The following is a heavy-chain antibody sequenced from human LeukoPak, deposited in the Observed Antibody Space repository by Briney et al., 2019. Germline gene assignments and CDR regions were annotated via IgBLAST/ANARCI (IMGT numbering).Heavy chain of an antibody. V-gene: IGHV1-46*01. CDR2: INPRGGST. Sequence: ASVKVSCKASGYIFTTYYMHWLRQAPGQGPEWMGIINPRGGSTDYAQKFQGRVTMTSDTSTSTVYVELKSLRSEDTAVYFCARVGATGATADSWGQGTLVTVSS. D-gene: IGHD2-21*02. CDR1: GYIFTTYY. J-gene: IGHJ4*02. CDR3: ARVGATGATADS.